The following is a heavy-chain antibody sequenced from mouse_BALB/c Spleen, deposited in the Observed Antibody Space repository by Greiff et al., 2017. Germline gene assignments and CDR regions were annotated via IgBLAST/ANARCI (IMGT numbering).Heavy chain of an antibody. Sequence: EVQLQESGPGLVKPSQSLSLTCTVTGYSITSDYAWNWIRQFPGNKLEWMGYISYSGSTSYNPSLKSRISITRDTSKNQFFLQLNSVTTEDTATYYCARGDLYYGSSYNYFDYWGQGTTLTVSS. CDR1: GYSITSDYA. CDR3: ARGDLYYGSSYNYFDY. CDR2: ISYSGST. J-gene: IGHJ2*01. D-gene: IGHD1-1*01. V-gene: IGHV3-2*02.